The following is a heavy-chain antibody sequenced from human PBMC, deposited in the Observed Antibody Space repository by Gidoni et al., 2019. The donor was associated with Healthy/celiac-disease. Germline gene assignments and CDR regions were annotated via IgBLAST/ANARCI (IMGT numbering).Heavy chain of an antibody. Sequence: QVQLQESGPGRVKPSGTLSLTCAVSGGHISSRKWWSWVRQPPGKGLEWIGEIYHSGSTNYNPSLTSRITISVDKSKNQFSLKLSSVTAADTAVYYCARGPRGTVTTNYYYGMDVWGQGTTVTVSS. CDR2: IYHSGST. J-gene: IGHJ6*02. D-gene: IGHD4-17*01. CDR3: ARGPRGTVTTNYYYGMDV. V-gene: IGHV4-4*02. CDR1: GGHISSRKW.